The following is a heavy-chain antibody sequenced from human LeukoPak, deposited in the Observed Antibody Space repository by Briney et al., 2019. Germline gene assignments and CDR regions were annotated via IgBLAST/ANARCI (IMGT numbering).Heavy chain of an antibody. CDR3: ARDDWQWPYAFDI. D-gene: IGHD6-19*01. Sequence: ASVKVSCKASGYTFTSYDINWVRQATGQGLEWMGWMNPNSGNTGYAQKFQGRVTMTRDTSTSTVYMELSSLRSEDTAVYYCARDDWQWPYAFDIWGQGTMVTVSS. CDR2: MNPNSGNT. J-gene: IGHJ3*02. CDR1: GYTFTSYD. V-gene: IGHV1-8*01.